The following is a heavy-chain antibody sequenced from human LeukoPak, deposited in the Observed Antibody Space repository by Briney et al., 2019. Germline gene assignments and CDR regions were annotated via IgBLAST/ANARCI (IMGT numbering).Heavy chain of an antibody. V-gene: IGHV4-59*01. D-gene: IGHD2-21*02. CDR1: GGSISSYF. Sequence: SATLSLTCTVAGGSISSYFWCWIRQPPRGGLGWSGYISYSGSTNYDPSLKSRVTISVDTSKNQFSLKLSSVTAADTAVYYCARAPCSDCDGDCYLPYWHFDLGGRGTLLTVPS. CDR3: ARAPCSDCDGDCYLPYWHFDL. CDR2: ISYSGST. J-gene: IGHJ2*01.